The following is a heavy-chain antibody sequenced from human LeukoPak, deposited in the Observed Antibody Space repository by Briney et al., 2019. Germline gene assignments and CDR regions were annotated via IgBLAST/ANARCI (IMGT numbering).Heavy chain of an antibody. Sequence: GGSLGLSCAASGFTFSSYGMHWVRQAPGKGLEWVAVISYDGSNKYYADSVKGRFTISRDNSKNTLYLQMNSLRAEDTAVYYCAKDLYYYGSGSYYNPRGGGMDVWGKGTTVTVSS. V-gene: IGHV3-30*18. CDR2: ISYDGSNK. D-gene: IGHD3-10*01. CDR3: AKDLYYYGSGSYYNPRGGGMDV. J-gene: IGHJ6*04. CDR1: GFTFSSYG.